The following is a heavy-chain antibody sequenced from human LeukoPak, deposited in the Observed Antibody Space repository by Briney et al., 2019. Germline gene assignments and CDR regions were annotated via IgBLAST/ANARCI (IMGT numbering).Heavy chain of an antibody. CDR2: IYHSGST. D-gene: IGHD3-10*01. V-gene: IGHV4-59*01. J-gene: IGHJ4*02. CDR1: GDSITTYY. CDR3: ARDGYGGVGS. Sequence: SETLSLTCTVSGDSITTYYWSWIRQPPGKGLEWIGYIYHSGSTKYNPSLKSRVTISVDTSKKQFSLKLSSVTAADTAVYYCARDGYGGVGSWGQGTLVTVSS.